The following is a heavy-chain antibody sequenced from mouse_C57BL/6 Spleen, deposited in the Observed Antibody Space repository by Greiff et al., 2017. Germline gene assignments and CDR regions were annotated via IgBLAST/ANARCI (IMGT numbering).Heavy chain of an antibody. CDR1: GYTFTSYW. CDR3: ARGAYYSNYDYAMDY. J-gene: IGHJ4*01. CDR2: IYPGSGST. Sequence: VKLQQPGAELVKPGASVKMSCKASGYTFTSYWITWVKQRPGQGLEWIGDIYPGSGSTNYNEKFKSKATLTVDTSSSTAYMQLSSLTSEDSAVYYCARGAYYSNYDYAMDYWGQGTSVTVSS. V-gene: IGHV1-55*01. D-gene: IGHD2-5*01.